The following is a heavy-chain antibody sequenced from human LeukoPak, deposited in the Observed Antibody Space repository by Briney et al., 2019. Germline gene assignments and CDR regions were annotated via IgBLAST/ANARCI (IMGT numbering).Heavy chain of an antibody. V-gene: IGHV3-30-3*01. CDR2: ISYDGSNK. CDR3: ARDESDYYDSSGYYPDY. J-gene: IGHJ4*02. CDR1: GFTFSSYA. D-gene: IGHD3-22*01. Sequence: GGSLRLSCAASGFTFSSYAMHWVRQAPGKGLEWVAVISYDGSNKYYADSVKGRFTFSRDNSKNTLYLQMNSLRAEDTAVYYCARDESDYYDSSGYYPDYWGQGTLVTVSS.